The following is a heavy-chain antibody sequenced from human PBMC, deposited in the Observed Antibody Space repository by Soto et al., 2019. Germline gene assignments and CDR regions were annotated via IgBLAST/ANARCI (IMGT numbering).Heavy chain of an antibody. CDR2: LYYSGNT. Sequence: QLQLQESGPGLVKPSETLSLTCTVSGGYISSFNYFWGWIRQPPGKGLEWIGSLYYSGNTYYTPSLQSRFTISGDTAKKQCTLTLRSVTAADTAVYYCARGGGSTFNWFDPWGQGTLVTVSP. CDR1: GGYISSFNYF. CDR3: ARGGGSTFNWFDP. J-gene: IGHJ5*02. D-gene: IGHD2-2*01. V-gene: IGHV4-39*01.